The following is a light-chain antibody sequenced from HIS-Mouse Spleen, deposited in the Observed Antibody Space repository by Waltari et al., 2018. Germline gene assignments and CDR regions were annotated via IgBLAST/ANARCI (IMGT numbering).Light chain of an antibody. Sequence: SYELTQPPSVSVSPGQTARITCSGDALPKKTAHRYQQTSGQAPVLVIYEDSKRPSGIPERFSGSSSGTMATLTISGAQVEDEADYYCYSTDSSGNHRVFGGGTKLTVL. CDR3: YSTDSSGNHRV. CDR2: EDS. V-gene: IGLV3-10*01. J-gene: IGLJ2*01. CDR1: ALPKKT.